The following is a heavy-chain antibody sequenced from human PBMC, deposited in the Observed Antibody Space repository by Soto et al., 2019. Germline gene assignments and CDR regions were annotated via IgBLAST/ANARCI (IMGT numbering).Heavy chain of an antibody. CDR2: ISGSGGST. D-gene: IGHD2-21*02. Sequence: VXPLRLSCASSGFPFNGYAMGWVRQGTGKGLEWVSAISGSGGSTYYADSVKGRFTISRDNSKNTRYLQMNSLRAEDTAVYYCASLVTGLRRAQRYYWGQGTRVTGSA. V-gene: IGHV3-23*01. J-gene: IGHJ4*02. CDR3: ASLVTGLRRAQRYY. CDR1: GFPFNGYA.